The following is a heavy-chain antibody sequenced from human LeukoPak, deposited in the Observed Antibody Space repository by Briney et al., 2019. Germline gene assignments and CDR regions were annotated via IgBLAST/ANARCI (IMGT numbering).Heavy chain of an antibody. J-gene: IGHJ4*02. V-gene: IGHV3-7*04. Sequence: RGSLRLSCAPPRFTLTSYWMTWVRQAPGKGLEWVVNIKHDGSATYYMVCVKGGCTIHRHNGKKPLYLQMNSQKAEDTAVDYGSRDSPGYLAYDSWGQGTMVTVSS. D-gene: IGHD1-1*01. CDR1: RFTLTSYW. CDR3: SRDSPGYLAYDS. CDR2: IKHDGSAT.